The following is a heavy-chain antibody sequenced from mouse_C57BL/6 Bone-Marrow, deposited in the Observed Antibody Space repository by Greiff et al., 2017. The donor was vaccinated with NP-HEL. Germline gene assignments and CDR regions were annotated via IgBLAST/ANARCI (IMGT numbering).Heavy chain of an antibody. CDR1: GYTFTSYW. CDR2: INPSSGYT. Sequence: VKLQQSGAELAKPGASVKLSCKASGYTFTSYWMHWVKQRPGQGLEWIGYINPSSGYTKYNQKFKDQATLTADKSSSTAYMQLSSLTYDDSAVYYCAREKDGSSYPPWFAYWGQGTLVTVSA. CDR3: AREKDGSSYPPWFAY. J-gene: IGHJ3*01. V-gene: IGHV1-7*01. D-gene: IGHD1-1*01.